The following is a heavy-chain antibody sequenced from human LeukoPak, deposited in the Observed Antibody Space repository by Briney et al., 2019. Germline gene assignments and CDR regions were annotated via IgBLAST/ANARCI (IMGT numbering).Heavy chain of an antibody. Sequence: GASVKVSCKASGYTFTGYGISWVRQAPGQGLEWMGWISAYNGNTNYAQKLQGRVTMTTDTSTSTAYMELRSLRSDDTAVYYCARTRPYGSGSYIVYWGQGTLVTVSS. J-gene: IGHJ4*02. V-gene: IGHV1-18*01. CDR2: ISAYNGNT. CDR3: ARTRPYGSGSYIVY. D-gene: IGHD3-10*01. CDR1: GYTFTGYG.